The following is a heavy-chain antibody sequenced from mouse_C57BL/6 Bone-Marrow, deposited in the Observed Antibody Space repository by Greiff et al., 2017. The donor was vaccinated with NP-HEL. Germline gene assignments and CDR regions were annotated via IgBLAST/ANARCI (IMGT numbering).Heavy chain of an antibody. Sequence: QVQLQQSGAELARPGASVKLSCKASGYTFTSYGISWVTQRTGQGLEWIGEIYPRSGNTYYNEKFKGKATLTADKSSSTAYMELRSLTSEDSAVYFCARRYDGSSPGFAYWGQGTLVTVSA. CDR1: GYTFTSYG. D-gene: IGHD1-1*01. V-gene: IGHV1-81*01. CDR2: IYPRSGNT. CDR3: ARRYDGSSPGFAY. J-gene: IGHJ3*01.